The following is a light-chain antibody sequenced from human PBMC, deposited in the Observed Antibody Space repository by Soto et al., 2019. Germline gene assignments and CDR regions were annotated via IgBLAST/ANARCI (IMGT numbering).Light chain of an antibody. CDR2: GAS. Sequence: EIVMTQSPATLSVSPGERVTLSCRASQSVSSNLAWYQQKPGQAPRLLIYGASTRATGIPARFSGSGSGTEFTLTISSLQSEDFAVYYCQQYNNWITFGPGTKVDIK. J-gene: IGKJ3*01. V-gene: IGKV3-15*01. CDR3: QQYNNWIT. CDR1: QSVSSN.